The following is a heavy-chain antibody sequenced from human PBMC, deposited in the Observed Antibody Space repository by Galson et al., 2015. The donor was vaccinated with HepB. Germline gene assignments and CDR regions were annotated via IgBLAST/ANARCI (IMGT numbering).Heavy chain of an antibody. Sequence: SLRLSCASSGFTFRDYWMTWVRQAPGKGLELVANINGDESVRDYVESVRGRFTIFRDNTKNSVYLQMNSLNPEDTALYYCVKGPLITAPGMSWGQGTLVTVSS. D-gene: IGHD6-13*01. CDR3: VKGPLITAPGMS. CDR2: INGDESVR. J-gene: IGHJ5*02. CDR1: GFTFRDYW. V-gene: IGHV3-7*03.